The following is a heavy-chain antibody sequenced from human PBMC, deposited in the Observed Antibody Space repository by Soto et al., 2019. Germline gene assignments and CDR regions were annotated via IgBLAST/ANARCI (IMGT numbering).Heavy chain of an antibody. CDR3: ARDRYCSGGSCYSDVSYWFDP. Sequence: SETLSLTCSVSDDSINSDKYYWGWIRQPPGKGLEWIGNIYYSGSTYYNPSLKSRVTISVDTSKNQFSLKLSSVTAADTAVYYCARDRYCSGGSCYSDVSYWFDPWGQGTLVTVSS. CDR1: DDSINSDKYY. J-gene: IGHJ5*02. D-gene: IGHD2-15*01. CDR2: IYYSGST. V-gene: IGHV4-31*03.